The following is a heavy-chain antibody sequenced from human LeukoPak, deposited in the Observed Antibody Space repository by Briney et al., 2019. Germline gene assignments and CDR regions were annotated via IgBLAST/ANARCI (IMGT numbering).Heavy chain of an antibody. D-gene: IGHD3-22*01. CDR1: GFTFDDYG. J-gene: IGHJ4*02. CDR3: ARGRLYYYDSSGYLLMDYFDY. V-gene: IGHV3-20*04. CDR2: INWTGGST. Sequence: GGSLRLSCAASGFTFDDYGMSWVRQAPGKGLEWVSGINWTGGSTGYADSVKGRFTISRDNAKNSLYLQMNSLRAEDTALYYCARGRLYYYDSSGYLLMDYFDYWGQGTLVTVSS.